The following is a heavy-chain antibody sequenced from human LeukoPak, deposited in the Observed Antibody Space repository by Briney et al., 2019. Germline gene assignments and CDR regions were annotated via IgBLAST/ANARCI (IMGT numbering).Heavy chain of an antibody. Sequence: SETLSLTCTVSGGSISIGGYYWSWIRQHPGKGLEWIGYIYYSGSTYYNPSLKSRVTISVDTSKNQFSLKLSSVTAADTAVYYCASGGGWPPGYFDYWGQGTLVTVSS. V-gene: IGHV4-31*03. CDR1: GGSISIGGYY. D-gene: IGHD6-19*01. CDR2: IYYSGST. J-gene: IGHJ4*02. CDR3: ASGGGWPPGYFDY.